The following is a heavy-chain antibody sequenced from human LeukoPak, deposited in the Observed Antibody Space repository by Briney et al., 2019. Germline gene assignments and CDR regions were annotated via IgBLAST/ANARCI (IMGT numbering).Heavy chain of an antibody. CDR1: GFTFSDYY. CDR2: ISSSGSTI. V-gene: IGHV3-11*04. J-gene: IGHJ4*02. D-gene: IGHD1-26*01. Sequence: PGGSLRLSCAASGFTFSDYYMSWIRQAPGKGLEWVSYISSSGSTIYYADSVKGRFTISRDNAKNSLYLQMNSLRAEDTAVYYCARTRRVVGATPRHVYFDYWGQGTLVTVSS. CDR3: ARTRRVVGATPRHVYFDY.